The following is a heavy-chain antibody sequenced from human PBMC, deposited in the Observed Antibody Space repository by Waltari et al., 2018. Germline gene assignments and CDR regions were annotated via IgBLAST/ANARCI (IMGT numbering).Heavy chain of an antibody. CDR3: ARDEYSSSGEYYYYYGMDV. Sequence: EVQLVESGGGLVQPGGSLRLSCAASGFTFSSYEMNWVRQAPGKGLEWVSYISSSGSTIYYAESVKGRFTSSRDNAKNSLYLQMNSLRAEDTAVYYCARDEYSSSGEYYYYYGMDVWGQGTTVTVSS. CDR1: GFTFSSYE. CDR2: ISSSGSTI. D-gene: IGHD6-6*01. V-gene: IGHV3-48*03. J-gene: IGHJ6*02.